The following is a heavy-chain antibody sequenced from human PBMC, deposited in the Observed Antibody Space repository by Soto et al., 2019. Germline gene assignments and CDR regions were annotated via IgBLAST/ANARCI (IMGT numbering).Heavy chain of an antibody. J-gene: IGHJ6*02. CDR1: GYTFTSYG. Sequence: QVQLAQSGAEVKKPGASVKVSCKASGYTFTSYGISWVRQAPGQGLEWMGWISAYNGNTNYAQKLQGRVTMTTDTSTSTAYMELRSLRSDDTAVYYCARVNGYPRYYYYYGMDVWGQGTTVTVSS. CDR2: ISAYNGNT. V-gene: IGHV1-18*01. CDR3: ARVNGYPRYYYYYGMDV. D-gene: IGHD3-22*01.